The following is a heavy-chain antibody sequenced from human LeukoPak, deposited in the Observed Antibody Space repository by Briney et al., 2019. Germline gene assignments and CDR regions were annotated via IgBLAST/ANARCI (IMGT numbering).Heavy chain of an antibody. V-gene: IGHV3-74*01. J-gene: IGHJ4*02. Sequence: GGSLRLPCTASGFTFNNFWMHWVRQTPGKGLVWVSRISKDGSTTNYADSVKGRFTISRDNAKNTLYLQMNSLTAEDTALYYCARGASSGYRIDYWGQGTLVPVSA. CDR1: GFTFNNFW. CDR2: ISKDGSTT. D-gene: IGHD5-18*01. CDR3: ARGASSGYRIDY.